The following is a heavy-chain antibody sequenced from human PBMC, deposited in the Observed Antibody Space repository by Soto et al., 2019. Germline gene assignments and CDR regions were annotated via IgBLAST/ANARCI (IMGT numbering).Heavy chain of an antibody. CDR3: ARVPGP. CDR2: IYHSGST. J-gene: IGHJ5*02. Sequence: TLFLTCAVSCGSIRRGGFSWSWIRQPPVNGLEWIGFIYHSGSTYYNPSLKSRVTISVDRSKNQFSLKLSSVTAADTAVYYCARVPGPWGQGTLVTVSS. V-gene: IGHV4-30-2*01. CDR1: CGSIRRGGFS.